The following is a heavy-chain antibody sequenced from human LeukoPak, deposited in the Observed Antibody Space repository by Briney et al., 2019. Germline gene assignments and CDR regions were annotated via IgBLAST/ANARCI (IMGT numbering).Heavy chain of an antibody. D-gene: IGHD3-10*01. CDR1: GGTFSSYA. V-gene: IGHV1-18*01. J-gene: IGHJ6*03. CDR2: ISAYNGNT. CDR3: ARDYYGSGSYLYSLYYYYVDV. Sequence: GSSVKVSCKASGGTFSSYAISWVRQAPGQGLEWMGWISAYNGNTNYTQKLQGRVTMTTDTSTSTAYMELRSLRSDDTAVYYCARDYYGSGSYLYSLYYYYVDVWGKGTTVAISS.